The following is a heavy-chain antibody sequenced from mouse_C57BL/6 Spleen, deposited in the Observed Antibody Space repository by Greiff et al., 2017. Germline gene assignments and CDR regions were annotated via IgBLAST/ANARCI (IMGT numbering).Heavy chain of an antibody. Sequence: EVNLVESGGGLVQPGGSLKFSCAASGFTFSDYYMYWVRQTPEKRLEWVAYISNGGGSTYYPDTVKGRFTISIDNATNTLYLQMRRLKSEDTAMYYCARALYYGRGWFAYWGQGTLVTVSA. CDR2: ISNGGGST. CDR3: ARALYYGRGWFAY. CDR1: GFTFSDYY. J-gene: IGHJ3*01. D-gene: IGHD1-1*01. V-gene: IGHV5-12*01.